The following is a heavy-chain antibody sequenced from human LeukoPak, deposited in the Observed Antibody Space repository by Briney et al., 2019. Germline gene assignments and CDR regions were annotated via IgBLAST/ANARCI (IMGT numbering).Heavy chain of an antibody. J-gene: IGHJ6*02. Sequence: SETLSLTCAVYGGSFSGYYWSWIRQPPGKGLEWIGEINHSGSTNYNPSLKSRVTISVDTSKNQFSLKLSSVTAADTAVYYCARDPIVVVVAARARGRGMDVWGQGTTVTVSS. V-gene: IGHV4-34*01. D-gene: IGHD2-15*01. CDR3: ARDPIVVVVAARARGRGMDV. CDR1: GGSFSGYY. CDR2: INHSGST.